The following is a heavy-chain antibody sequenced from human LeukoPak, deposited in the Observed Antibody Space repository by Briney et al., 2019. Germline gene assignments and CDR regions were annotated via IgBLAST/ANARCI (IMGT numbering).Heavy chain of an antibody. CDR2: TYYKSQQWHS. Sequence: SQTLSLTCAISGDSVSSNGASWNWIRQSPSRGLEWLGRTYYKSQQWHSDYAPSVKGRITLDPDTSKNQFSLQLNSMTPEDTAVYYCGREADFGVVTNWGQGTLVTVSS. CDR1: GDSVSSNGAS. CDR3: GREADFGVVTN. V-gene: IGHV6-1*01. D-gene: IGHD3-3*01. J-gene: IGHJ4*02.